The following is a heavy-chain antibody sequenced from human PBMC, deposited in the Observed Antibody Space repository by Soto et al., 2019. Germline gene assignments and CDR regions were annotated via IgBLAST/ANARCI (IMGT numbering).Heavy chain of an antibody. CDR3: ARESGDWPLNWFDP. CDR1: GFNFSNHW. Sequence: PGGSLRLSCADSGFNFSNHWMHWVRQRPAEALVWVSRITSDGKSKAYAESVKGRFAISRDNAKNTLYLQMNGLTAEDTAVYYCARESGDWPLNWFDPWGQGTLVTVSS. CDR2: ITSDGKSK. V-gene: IGHV3-74*01. D-gene: IGHD2-21*02. J-gene: IGHJ5*02.